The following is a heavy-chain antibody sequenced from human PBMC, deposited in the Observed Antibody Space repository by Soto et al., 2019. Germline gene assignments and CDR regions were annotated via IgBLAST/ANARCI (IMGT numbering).Heavy chain of an antibody. CDR2: ISHRGST. CDR1: VGSFSGYY. J-gene: IGHJ2*01. V-gene: IGHV4-34*01. D-gene: IGHD4-17*01. Sequence: QVQLQQWGAGLLKPSETLSLTCAVYVGSFSGYYWSWIRQPPGKGLEWVGEISHRGSTNYNPSLKSRLTVSVYTSKNQFSLKLTSVTAADTAVYYCARGGGDCYFDLWGRGTPVTVSS. CDR3: ARGGGDCYFDL.